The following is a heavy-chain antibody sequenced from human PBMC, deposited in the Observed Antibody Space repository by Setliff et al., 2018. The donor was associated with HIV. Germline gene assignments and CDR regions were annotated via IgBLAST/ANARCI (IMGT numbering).Heavy chain of an antibody. J-gene: IGHJ3*02. CDR1: GDSISSSTFY. CDR2: IYYSGTT. CDR3: ARPRLRGSGAFDI. V-gene: IGHV4-39*01. D-gene: IGHD2-21*01. Sequence: SETLSLTCTVSGDSISSSTFYWGWIRQPPGKGLEWIGSIYYSGTTYYNPSLKSRVAISVDTSKNQFSLKLSPVTAADTAVYYCARPRLRGSGAFDIWGQGTMVTVSS.